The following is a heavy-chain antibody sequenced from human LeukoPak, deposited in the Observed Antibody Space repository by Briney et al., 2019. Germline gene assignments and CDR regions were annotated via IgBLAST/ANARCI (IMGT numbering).Heavy chain of an antibody. CDR1: GYTFTGYY. Sequence: ASVKVSCKASGYTFTGYYMHWVRQAPGQGLGWMGWINPNSGGTNYAQKFQGRVTMTRGTSISTAYMELSRLRSDDTAVYYCAREGDLYCSSTSCYNNYYYYGMDVWGQGTAVTVSS. V-gene: IGHV1-2*02. D-gene: IGHD2-2*02. CDR3: AREGDLYCSSTSCYNNYYYYGMDV. CDR2: INPNSGGT. J-gene: IGHJ6*02.